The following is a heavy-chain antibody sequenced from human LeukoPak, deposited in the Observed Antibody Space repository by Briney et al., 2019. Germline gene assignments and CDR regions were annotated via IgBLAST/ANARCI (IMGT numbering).Heavy chain of an antibody. J-gene: IGHJ4*02. Sequence: ASVKVSCKASGYTFTSYGISWVRQAPGQGLEWMGWISAYNGNTNYAQKFQGRVTITADESTSTAYMGLSSLRSEDTAVYYCARSGGYSYGTGGWNYWGQGTLVTVSS. CDR1: GYTFTSYG. D-gene: IGHD5-18*01. CDR3: ARSGGYSYGTGGWNY. V-gene: IGHV1-18*01. CDR2: ISAYNGNT.